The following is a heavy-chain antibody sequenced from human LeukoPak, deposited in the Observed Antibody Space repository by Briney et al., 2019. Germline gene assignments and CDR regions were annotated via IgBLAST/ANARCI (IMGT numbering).Heavy chain of an antibody. CDR3: AKDVGSGWYRGAFDI. CDR2: INTDGSTT. CDR1: EFTFSRYW. J-gene: IGHJ3*02. V-gene: IGHV3-74*01. D-gene: IGHD6-19*01. Sequence: GESLRLSCVDSEFTFSRYWMHWVRQAPGEGLVWVSRINTDGSTTNYADSVKGRFTISRDNCKNTLYLQMNSLRAEDTAVYYCAKDVGSGWYRGAFDIWGQGTMVTVSS.